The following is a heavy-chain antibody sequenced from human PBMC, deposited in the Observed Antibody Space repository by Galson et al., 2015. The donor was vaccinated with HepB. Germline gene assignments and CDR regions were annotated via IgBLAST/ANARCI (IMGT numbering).Heavy chain of an antibody. CDR3: AKVVEYGPGDY. V-gene: IGHV3-23*01. D-gene: IGHD2-8*02. Sequence: SGAEVKKPGESLRTSCAASGFTFSSYAMSWVRQAPGKGLEWVSAISGSGGSTYYADSVKGRFTISRDNSKDTLYLQMNSLRAEDTAVYYCAKVVEYGPGDYWGQGTLVTVSS. J-gene: IGHJ4*02. CDR1: GFTFSSYA. CDR2: ISGSGGST.